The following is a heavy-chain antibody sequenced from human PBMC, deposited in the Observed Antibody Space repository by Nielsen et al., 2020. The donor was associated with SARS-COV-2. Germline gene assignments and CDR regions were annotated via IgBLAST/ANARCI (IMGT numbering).Heavy chain of an antibody. CDR2: INTNTGNP. J-gene: IGHJ4*02. V-gene: IGHV7-4-1*02. CDR3: ARQPPGMATINWPFDY. D-gene: IGHD5-24*01. Sequence: ASVKVSCKASGYTFTSYAMNWVRQAPGQGLEWMGWINTNTGNPTYAQGFTGRFVFSLDTSVSTAYLQISSLKAEDTAVYYCARQPPGMATINWPFDYWGQGTLVTVSS. CDR1: GYTFTSYA.